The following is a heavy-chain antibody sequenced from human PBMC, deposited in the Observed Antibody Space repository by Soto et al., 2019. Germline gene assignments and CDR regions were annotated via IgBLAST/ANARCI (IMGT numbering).Heavy chain of an antibody. D-gene: IGHD3-16*02. CDR2: ISYSGTT. CDR3: GRALNRFAERYFDL. J-gene: IGHJ2*01. Sequence: QVQLQESGPGLVKPSEPLSLTCTVSGGSVSSGSYYWTWIRQPPGKGLEWIGYISYSGTTNYNPSLKSRVTISVDTSSNQFFLKLSSLTAADTAVYFCGRALNRFAERYFDLWGRGTLVTVSS. V-gene: IGHV4-61*01. CDR1: GGSVSSGSYY.